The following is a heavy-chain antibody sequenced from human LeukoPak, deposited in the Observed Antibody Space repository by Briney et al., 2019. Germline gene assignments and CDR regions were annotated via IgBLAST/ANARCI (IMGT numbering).Heavy chain of an antibody. D-gene: IGHD3-22*01. J-gene: IGHJ4*02. V-gene: IGHV4-30-2*01. CDR3: ARSSSITMMFDY. CDR2: IYHSGST. CDR1: GGSISSGGYS. Sequence: SETLSLTCAVSGGSISSGGYSWRWIRQPPGKGLEWIGYIYHSGSTYSDPSLKSRVTISVDRSKNQFSLKLSSVTAADTAVYYWARSSSITMMFDYWGQGTLVTVSS.